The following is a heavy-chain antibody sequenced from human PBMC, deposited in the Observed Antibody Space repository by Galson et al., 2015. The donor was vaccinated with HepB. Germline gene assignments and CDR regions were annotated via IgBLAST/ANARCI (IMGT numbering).Heavy chain of an antibody. CDR1: GIIFSGYG. Sequence: SLRLSCAASGIIFSGYGMHWVRQAPGKGLEWVALISHDGSMIHYADSLKGRFTISRDNYINTLYLQINSLRREDTAVYYCAKEEEWELPDLWGQGTLVTVSS. CDR2: ISHDGSMI. CDR3: AKEEEWELPDL. J-gene: IGHJ5*02. D-gene: IGHD1-26*01. V-gene: IGHV3-30*18.